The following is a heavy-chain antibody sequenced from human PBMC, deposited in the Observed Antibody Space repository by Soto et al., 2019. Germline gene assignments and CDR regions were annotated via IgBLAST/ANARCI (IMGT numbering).Heavy chain of an antibody. V-gene: IGHV1-18*01. J-gene: IGHJ4*02. D-gene: IGHD1-1*01. Sequence: QVHLVQSGAEVKKPGASVKVSCQGSGYAFTTYGITWVRQAPGQGLEWMGWISAHNGNTNYAQKLQGRVTVTRDTSTSAAYMELRSLRYDVTAVYYGARGRYGDYWGQGALVTVSS. CDR1: GYAFTTYG. CDR3: ARGRYGDY. CDR2: ISAHNGNT.